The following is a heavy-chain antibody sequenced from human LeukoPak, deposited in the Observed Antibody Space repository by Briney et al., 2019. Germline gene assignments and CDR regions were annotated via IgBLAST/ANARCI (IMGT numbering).Heavy chain of an antibody. Sequence: SETLSLTCTVSGGSISSYYWSWIRQPAGKGLEWIGRIYTSGSTNYNPSLKSRVTITVDTSNNQFSLKLSSLAAADTAVYYCARGGRYSSGYPFDFWGQGTLVTVSS. V-gene: IGHV4-4*07. CDR1: GGSISSYY. J-gene: IGHJ4*02. CDR2: IYTSGST. CDR3: ARGGRYSSGYPFDF. D-gene: IGHD5-18*01.